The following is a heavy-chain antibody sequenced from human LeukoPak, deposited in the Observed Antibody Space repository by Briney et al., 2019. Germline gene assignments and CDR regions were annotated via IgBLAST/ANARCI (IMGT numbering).Heavy chain of an antibody. V-gene: IGHV3-33*08. J-gene: IGHJ4*02. D-gene: IGHD6-13*01. CDR3: ARDGRIAAASDINY. CDR1: GFTVSSTY. CDR2: IWYDGSNK. Sequence: GGSLRPSCAVSGFTVSSTYMSWVRQAPGKGLEWVAVIWYDGSNKYYADSVKGRFTISRDNSKNTLYLQMNSLRAEDTAVYYCARDGRIAAASDINYWGQGTLVTVSS.